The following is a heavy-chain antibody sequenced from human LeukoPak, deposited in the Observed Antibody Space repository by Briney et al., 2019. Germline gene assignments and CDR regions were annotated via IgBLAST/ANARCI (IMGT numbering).Heavy chain of an antibody. CDR2: ISYDGSNK. J-gene: IGHJ4*02. Sequence: PGGSLRLSCAASGFTFSSYAMHRVRQAPGKGLEWVAVISYDGSNKYYADSVKGRFTISRDNSKNTLYLQMNSLRAEDTAVYYCARDGIAAAEGYYWGQGTLVTVSS. CDR3: ARDGIAAAEGYY. V-gene: IGHV3-30-3*01. D-gene: IGHD6-13*01. CDR1: GFTFSSYA.